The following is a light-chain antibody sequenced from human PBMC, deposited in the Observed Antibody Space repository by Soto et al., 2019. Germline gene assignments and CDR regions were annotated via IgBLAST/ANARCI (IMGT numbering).Light chain of an antibody. CDR1: QSVSSSY. CDR2: GAS. J-gene: IGKJ4*01. Sequence: EIVLTQSPGTLSLSPGERATLSCRASQSVSSSYLAWYQQKPGQAPRLLIYGASSRVTGIPDRFSGSGSGTDFTLTISTLEPEDFAVYYCQHCGSSPLTFGGGTKVEIK. CDR3: QHCGSSPLT. V-gene: IGKV3-20*01.